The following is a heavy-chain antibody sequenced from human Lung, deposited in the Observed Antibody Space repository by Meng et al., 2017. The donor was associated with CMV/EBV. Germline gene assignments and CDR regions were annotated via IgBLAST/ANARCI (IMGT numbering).Heavy chain of an antibody. CDR2: ISSSVSDV. J-gene: IGHJ4*02. CDR1: GFAFRSYS. V-gene: IGHV3-21*01. D-gene: IGHD4-17*01. Sequence: LTXAASGFAFRSYSMNWVRQPPGKGLEWVASISSSVSDVYSADSVKGRFIISRDNGRDSLYLQMNSLRAEDTGVYYCARAGTTVTFFDHWGPGTPVTVSS. CDR3: ARAGTTVTFFDH.